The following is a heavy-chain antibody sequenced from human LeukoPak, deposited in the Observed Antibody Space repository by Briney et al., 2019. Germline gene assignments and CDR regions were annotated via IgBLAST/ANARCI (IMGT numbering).Heavy chain of an antibody. V-gene: IGHV3-7*01. J-gene: IGHJ5*02. D-gene: IGHD2-2*02. CDR3: ARDQGVVVPAAIEGFDP. Sequence: GGSLRLSCAASGFTFSSYWMSWVRQAPGKGLEWVANIKPDGSEKYYVDSVKGRFTISRDNAKNSLYLQMNSLRAEDTAVYYCARDQGVVVPAAIEGFDPWGQGTLVTVSS. CDR1: GFTFSSYW. CDR2: IKPDGSEK.